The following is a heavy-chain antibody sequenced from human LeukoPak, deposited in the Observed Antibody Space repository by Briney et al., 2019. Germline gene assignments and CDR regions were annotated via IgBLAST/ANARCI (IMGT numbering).Heavy chain of an antibody. CDR1: GGTFSSYA. CDR3: ASSTLMPTGDGIYYYYGMDV. Sequence: GSSVKVSCKASGGTFSSYAISWVRQAPGQGLEWMGRIIPIFGIANYAQKFQGRVTITADKSTSTACMELSSLRSEDTAVYYCASSTLMPTGDGIYYYYGMDVWGQGTTVTVSS. D-gene: IGHD2-2*01. V-gene: IGHV1-69*04. CDR2: IIPIFGIA. J-gene: IGHJ6*02.